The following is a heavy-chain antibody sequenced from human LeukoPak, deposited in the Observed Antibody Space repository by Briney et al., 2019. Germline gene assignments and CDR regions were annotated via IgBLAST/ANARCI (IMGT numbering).Heavy chain of an antibody. V-gene: IGHV3-53*01. D-gene: IGHD2/OR15-2a*01. Sequence: GGSLRLSCAASGFTVSSNHMSWVRQAPGKGLEWVSVIYSGGSTYYADSVKGRFTISRDNSKNTLYLQMNSLRAEDTAVYYCARGNMDDPIDYWGQGTLVTVSS. CDR2: IYSGGST. CDR1: GFTVSSNH. J-gene: IGHJ4*02. CDR3: ARGNMDDPIDY.